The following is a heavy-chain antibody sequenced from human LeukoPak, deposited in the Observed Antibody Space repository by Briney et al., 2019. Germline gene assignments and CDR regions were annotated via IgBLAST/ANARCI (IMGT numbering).Heavy chain of an antibody. D-gene: IGHD6-6*01. CDR2: ISSGSSYT. J-gene: IGHJ6*02. V-gene: IGHV3-11*06. CDR3: ARSIAARRYYYGMDV. Sequence: GGSLRLSCAASGFTFSDYYMSWIRQAPGKGLEWVSYISSGSSYTNYADSVKGRFTISRDNAKNSLYLQMNSLRAEDTAVYYCARSIAARRYYYGMDVWGQGTTVTVSS. CDR1: GFTFSDYY.